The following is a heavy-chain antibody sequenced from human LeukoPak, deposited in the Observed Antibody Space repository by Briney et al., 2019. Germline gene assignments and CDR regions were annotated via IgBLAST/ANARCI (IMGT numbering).Heavy chain of an antibody. J-gene: IGHJ4*02. Sequence: PGGSLRLSCAASGFTFSSYAMSWVRQAPGKGLEWVSAISGSGGSTYYADSVKGRFTISRDNSKNTLYLQMNSLRGDDTAVHYCAKDQGYYDSSGTGLDYWGQGTLVTVSS. CDR3: AKDQGYYDSSGTGLDY. CDR2: ISGSGGST. CDR1: GFTFSSYA. V-gene: IGHV3-23*01. D-gene: IGHD3-22*01.